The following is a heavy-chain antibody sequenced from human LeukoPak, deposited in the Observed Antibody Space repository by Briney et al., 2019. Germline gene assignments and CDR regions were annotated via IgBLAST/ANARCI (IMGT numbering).Heavy chain of an antibody. Sequence: SQTLSLTCAVYGGSFSGYYWSWIRQPPGKGLEWIGEINHSGSTNYNPSLKSRVTISVDTSKNQFSLKLSSVTAADTAVYYCASPVSGSSGWYYNYWGQGTLVTVSS. J-gene: IGHJ4*02. CDR3: ASPVSGSSGWYYNY. CDR1: GGSFSGYY. V-gene: IGHV4-34*01. CDR2: INHSGST. D-gene: IGHD6-19*01.